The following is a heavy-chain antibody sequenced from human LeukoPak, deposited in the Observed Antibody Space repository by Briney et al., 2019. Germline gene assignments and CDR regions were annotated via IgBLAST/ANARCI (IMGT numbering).Heavy chain of an antibody. CDR3: ARDFAYQQFYY. CDR2: INQDGSTK. Sequence: GRSLSLSCAATGFSFSNSWMTWVRQAPGKGTGWLANINQDGSTKNYVDAVEGRFTISRDNAKNSVYLQMNSLRAEDTAVYYCARDFAYQQFYYWGQGTL. J-gene: IGHJ4*02. D-gene: IGHD2-2*01. V-gene: IGHV3-7*01. CDR1: GFSFSNSW.